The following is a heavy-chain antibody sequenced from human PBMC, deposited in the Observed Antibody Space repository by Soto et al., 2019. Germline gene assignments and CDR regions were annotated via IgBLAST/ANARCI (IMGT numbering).Heavy chain of an antibody. J-gene: IGHJ4*02. Sequence: QVQLVESGGGVVQPGRSLRLSCAASGFTFRTFGMHWVRQAPGMGLEWVASISNDAKNDYYTDSVRGRFTISRDNSRDALYLEMSSLRVEDTARYYCAKDYDDTVFSHWGQGILVTVAA. CDR3: AKDYDDTVFSH. D-gene: IGHD3-3*01. CDR2: ISNDAKND. CDR1: GFTFRTFG. V-gene: IGHV3-30*18.